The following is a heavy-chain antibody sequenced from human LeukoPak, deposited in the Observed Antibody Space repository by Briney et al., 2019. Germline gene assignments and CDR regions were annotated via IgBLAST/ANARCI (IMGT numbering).Heavy chain of an antibody. CDR2: ISGYNGNT. CDR3: ARDFSNFSYGTWFDP. D-gene: IGHD1-1*01. CDR1: GYTFISYG. Sequence: ASVKVSCKASGYTFISYGISWVRHAPGQGLEWMGWISGYNGNTNYAQKFQDRVTMTTDTSTSTVYMELRSLRSDDTALYYCARDFSNFSYGTWFDPWGQGTLVTVSS. J-gene: IGHJ5*02. V-gene: IGHV1-18*01.